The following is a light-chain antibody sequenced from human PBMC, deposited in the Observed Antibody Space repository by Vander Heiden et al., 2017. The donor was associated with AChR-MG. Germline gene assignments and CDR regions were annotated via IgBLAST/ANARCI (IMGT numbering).Light chain of an antibody. J-gene: IGLJ2*01. Sequence: SYELTQPPSVSVSPGQTGRITCFGDALPKQYAYWYQQKPGQAPVLVIYKDSERPSGIPERFSGSSSGTTVTLTISGVQAEDEADYYCQSADSSGTYPGVVFGGGTKLTVL. CDR1: ALPKQY. V-gene: IGLV3-25*03. CDR3: QSADSSGTYPGVV. CDR2: KDS.